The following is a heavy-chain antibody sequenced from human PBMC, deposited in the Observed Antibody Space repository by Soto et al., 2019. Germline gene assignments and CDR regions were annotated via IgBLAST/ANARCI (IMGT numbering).Heavy chain of an antibody. Sequence: EVQLLETGGGLVQPGGSLRLSCAASGFTFSSYAMSWVRQAPGKGLEWVSAISGSGGSKYYADTVKGRFNISRDNSKNTLYLQMKSLRAEETAVYYWANRVAGRGYWGQGTLVTVS. CDR1: GFTFSSYA. CDR3: ANRVAGRGY. CDR2: ISGSGGSK. D-gene: IGHD3-10*01. J-gene: IGHJ4*02. V-gene: IGHV3-23*01.